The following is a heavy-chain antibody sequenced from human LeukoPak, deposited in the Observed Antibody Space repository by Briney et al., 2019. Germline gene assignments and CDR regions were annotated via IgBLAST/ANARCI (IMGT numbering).Heavy chain of an antibody. Sequence: GGSLRLSCAASGFTFSNYAMTWVRQTPGKGLEWVSVVSHSGALTDYADSVKGRFTISRDSSKNTLFLQMNRLRPEDAAVYYCAKAPVTTCRGAFCYPFDYWGLGTLVTVSS. D-gene: IGHD2-15*01. J-gene: IGHJ4*02. CDR2: VSHSGALT. CDR3: AKAPVTTCRGAFCYPFDY. V-gene: IGHV3-23*01. CDR1: GFTFSNYA.